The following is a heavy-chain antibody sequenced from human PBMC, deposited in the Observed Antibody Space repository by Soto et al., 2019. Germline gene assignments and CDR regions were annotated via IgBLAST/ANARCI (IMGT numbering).Heavy chain of an antibody. Sequence: QVHLEQSGAEVKKPGSSVKVSCKAAGGTFSTYTLIWVRQDPGQGLEWMGRIIPMLTVTNSAQKFQGRVTLPADKSTRTAFMELTSLTSDTTAVYYCSIGSWSAETFDVWGQGTMVSVSS. CDR1: GGTFSTYT. V-gene: IGHV1-69*02. D-gene: IGHD2-2*01. CDR3: SIGSWSAETFDV. CDR2: IIPMLTVT. J-gene: IGHJ3*01.